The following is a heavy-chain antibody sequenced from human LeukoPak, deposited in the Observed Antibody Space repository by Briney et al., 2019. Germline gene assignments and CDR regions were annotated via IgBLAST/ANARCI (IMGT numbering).Heavy chain of an antibody. CDR3: ARRKKTTVVTHFDY. Sequence: PSETLSLTCTVSGGSISSSSNYWGWIRQPPGKGLEWIGSIYYSGSTYYNPSLKSRVTISVDTSKNQFSLKLSSVTAADTAVYYCARRKKTTVVTHFDYWGQGTLVTVSS. J-gene: IGHJ4*02. D-gene: IGHD4-23*01. V-gene: IGHV4-39*07. CDR2: IYYSGST. CDR1: GGSISSSSNY.